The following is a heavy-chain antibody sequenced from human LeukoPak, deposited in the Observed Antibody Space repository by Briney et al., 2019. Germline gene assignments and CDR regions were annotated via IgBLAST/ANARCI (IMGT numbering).Heavy chain of an antibody. D-gene: IGHD1-26*01. CDR1: GFTFSDYS. V-gene: IGHV3-21*05. CDR2: IGLGSGFV. J-gene: IGHJ4*02. CDR3: ARDHKWAFDY. Sequence: GSLRLSCAASGFTFSDYSVDWVRQAPGRGLEWISYIGLGSGFVSYADSVKGRFTITSGTARNSLYLQMSSLRAEDTAVYFCARDHKWAFDYWGQGILVTVSS.